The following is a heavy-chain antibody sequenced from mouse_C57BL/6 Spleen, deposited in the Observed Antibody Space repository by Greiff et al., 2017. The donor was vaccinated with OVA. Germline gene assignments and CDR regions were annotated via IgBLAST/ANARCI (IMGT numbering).Heavy chain of an antibody. Sequence: QVQLQQPGAELVRPGSSVKLSCTASGYTFTSYWMHWVKQRPIQGLEWIGNIDPSDSETHYNQKFKDKATLTVDKSSSTSYMQLSSLTSEDSAVYYCAREVTPTPFDGWGQGTTLTVSS. CDR2: IDPSDSET. CDR3: AREVTPTPFDG. CDR1: GYTFTSYW. D-gene: IGHD2-10*01. V-gene: IGHV1-52*01. J-gene: IGHJ2*01.